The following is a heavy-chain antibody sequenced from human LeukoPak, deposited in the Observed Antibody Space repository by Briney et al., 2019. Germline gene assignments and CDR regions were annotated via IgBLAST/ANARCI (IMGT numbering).Heavy chain of an antibody. CDR3: ARGSIWKTTVITGY. J-gene: IGHJ4*02. CDR2: ISGSGGST. D-gene: IGHD4-17*01. Sequence: GGSLRLSCAASGFTFSSYAMSWVRQAPGKGLEWVSAISGSGGSTYYADSVKGRFTISRDDAKNSLFLQMNSLRAEDTAVYYCARGSIWKTTVITGYWGQGTLVTVSS. CDR1: GFTFSSYA. V-gene: IGHV3-23*01.